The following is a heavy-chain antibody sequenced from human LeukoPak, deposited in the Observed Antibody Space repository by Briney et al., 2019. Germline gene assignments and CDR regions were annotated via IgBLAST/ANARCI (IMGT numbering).Heavy chain of an antibody. CDR2: ISYDGSNK. J-gene: IGHJ6*03. CDR3: AKVSGPGDSSYYYYYMDV. CDR1: GFTFSSYG. Sequence: GGSLRLSCAASGFTFSSYGMHWVRQAPGKGLEWVAVISYDGSNKYYADSVKGRFTISRDNSKNTLYLQMNSLRAEDTAVYYCAKVSGPGDSSYYYYYMDVWGKGTTVTVSS. D-gene: IGHD3-22*01. V-gene: IGHV3-30*18.